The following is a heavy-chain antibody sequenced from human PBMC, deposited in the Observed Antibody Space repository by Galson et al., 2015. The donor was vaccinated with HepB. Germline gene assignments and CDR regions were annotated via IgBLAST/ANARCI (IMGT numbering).Heavy chain of an antibody. J-gene: IGHJ3*02. V-gene: IGHV3-23*01. CDR1: GFTFSSYA. Sequence: SLRLSCAASGFTFSSYAMSWVRQAPGKGLEWVSAISGSGGSTYYADSVKGRFTISRDNSKNTLYLQMNSLRAEDTAVYYCAKAPLNYDILTGPDAFEIWGQGTMVTVSS. CDR2: ISGSGGST. CDR3: AKAPLNYDILTGPDAFEI. D-gene: IGHD3-9*01.